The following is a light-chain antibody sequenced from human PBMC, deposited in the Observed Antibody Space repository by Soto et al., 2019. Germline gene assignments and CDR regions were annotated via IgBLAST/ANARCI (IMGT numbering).Light chain of an antibody. J-gene: IGLJ2*01. V-gene: IGLV1-40*01. CDR3: QSYDSTVSVPHVV. CDR1: SSNIGAGYD. CDR2: GNI. Sequence: QSVLTQPPSVSGAPGLTVTLSCTGSSSNIGAGYDVPWYQQLPGTAPKLLIFGNINRPTGVPDRFSGSKSVTSASLAITGLQAEDEADYSCQSYDSTVSVPHVVFGGGTKLTVL.